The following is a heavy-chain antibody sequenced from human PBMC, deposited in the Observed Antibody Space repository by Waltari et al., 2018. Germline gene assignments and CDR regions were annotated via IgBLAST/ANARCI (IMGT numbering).Heavy chain of an antibody. CDR1: GITFSDYY. CDR2: IRGKFDGETT. CDR3: AAQLGI. J-gene: IGHJ4*02. Sequence: EAQLVESGGGLVQPGWSLKLSCVASGITFSDYYMQWVRQAPGKGLDWIGLIRGKFDGETTDYALSVKGRVTISRDDSKSITYLQMNNLKTEDTAVYFCAAQLGIWGQGVQVTVSS. D-gene: IGHD3-16*01. V-gene: IGHV3-49*04.